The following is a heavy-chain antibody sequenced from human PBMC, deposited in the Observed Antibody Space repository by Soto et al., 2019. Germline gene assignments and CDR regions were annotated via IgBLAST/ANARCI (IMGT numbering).Heavy chain of an antibody. CDR1: GFTVTSYY. D-gene: IGHD1-1*01. CDR2: IYSGGRT. CDR3: ARLSRATTKYKDYFDGLDV. Sequence: EVQVVESGGGLVQPGGSLRLSCAASGFTVTSYYMSWVRQAPGKGLEWVSIIYSGGRTYYADSMKGRFTISRHNSDNTVYLQMNSLTTEDTAVYDCARLSRATTKYKDYFDGLDVWGQGTTVTVSS. J-gene: IGHJ6*01. V-gene: IGHV3-53*04.